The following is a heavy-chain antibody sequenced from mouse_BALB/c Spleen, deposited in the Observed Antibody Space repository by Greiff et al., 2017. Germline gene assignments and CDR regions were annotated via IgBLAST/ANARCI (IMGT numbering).Heavy chain of an antibody. V-gene: IGHV1-20*02. Sequence: LVESGPELVKPGASVKISCKASGYSFTGYFMNWVMQSHGKSLEWIGRINPYNGDTFYNQKFKGKATLTVDKSSSTAHMELRSLASEDSAVYYCARFQYGNYDAMDYWGQGTSVTVSS. CDR2: INPYNGDT. D-gene: IGHD2-10*02. CDR3: ARFQYGNYDAMDY. J-gene: IGHJ4*01. CDR1: GYSFTGYF.